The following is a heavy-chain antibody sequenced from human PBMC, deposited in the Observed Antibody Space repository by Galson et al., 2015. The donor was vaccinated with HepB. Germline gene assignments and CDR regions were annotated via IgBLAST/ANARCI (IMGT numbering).Heavy chain of an antibody. V-gene: IGHV3-30*18. D-gene: IGHD4-11*01. CDR1: GFTSSSYG. CDR3: AKDGGMTTVTERGWFDP. Sequence: LRLSCAASGFTSSSYGMHWVRKAPGKGLEWVAVISYDGSNKYYADSVKGRFTISRDNSKNTLYLQMNSLRAEDTAVYYCAKDGGMTTVTERGWFDPWGQGTLVTVSS. CDR2: ISYDGSNK. J-gene: IGHJ5*02.